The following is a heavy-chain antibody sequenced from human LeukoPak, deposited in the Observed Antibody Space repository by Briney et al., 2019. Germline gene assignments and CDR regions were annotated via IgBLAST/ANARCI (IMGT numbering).Heavy chain of an antibody. CDR3: ARVNYGDYLPSFDY. D-gene: IGHD4-17*01. J-gene: IGHJ4*02. CDR2: ISISSGII. CDR1: GFTFSSYS. V-gene: IGHV3-48*01. Sequence: GGSLRLSCAASGFTFSSYSMNWVRQAPGKGLEWVSYISISSGIIYYADSVKGRFTISRDNAKNSPYLQMNSLRAEDTAMYYCARVNYGDYLPSFDYWGQGTLVTVSS.